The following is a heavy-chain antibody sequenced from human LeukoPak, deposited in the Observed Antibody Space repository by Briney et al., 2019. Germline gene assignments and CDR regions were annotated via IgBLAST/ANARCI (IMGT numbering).Heavy chain of an antibody. CDR2: IYTSGST. CDR3: AREMDPDIVVVPAARRKNWFYP. D-gene: IGHD2-2*01. Sequence: SETLSLTCTVSGGSISSYYWSWIRQPAGKGLEWIGRIYTSGSTNYNPSLKSRVTMSVDTSKNQFSLKLSSVTAADTAVYYCAREMDPDIVVVPAARRKNWFYPWGQGTLVTVSS. CDR1: GGSISSYY. J-gene: IGHJ5*02. V-gene: IGHV4-4*07.